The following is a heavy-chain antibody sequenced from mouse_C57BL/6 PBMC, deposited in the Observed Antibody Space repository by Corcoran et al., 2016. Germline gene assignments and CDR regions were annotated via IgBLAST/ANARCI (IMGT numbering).Heavy chain of an antibody. D-gene: IGHD2-5*01. J-gene: IGHJ3*01. CDR3: AYSNLFAY. Sequence: QVQLKQSWAELVRPGASVKLSCKASGYTFTDYYINWVKQRPGQGLEWIARIYPGSGNTYYNEKFKGKATLTAEKSSSTAYMQLSSLTSEDSAVYFCAYSNLFAYWGQGTLVTVSA. CDR1: GYTFTDYY. V-gene: IGHV1-76*01. CDR2: IYPGSGNT.